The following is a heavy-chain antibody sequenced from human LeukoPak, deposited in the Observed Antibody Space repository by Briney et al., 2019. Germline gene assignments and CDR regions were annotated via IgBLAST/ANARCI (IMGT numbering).Heavy chain of an antibody. CDR2: ISSSGSTI. CDR3: ARVMSGYSGYVAFDY. V-gene: IGHV3-48*03. D-gene: IGHD5-12*01. Sequence: GGSLRLSCAASGFTFSSYEMNWVRQAPGKGLEWVSYISSSGSTIYYADSVKGRFTISRDNAKNSLYLQMNSLRAEDTAVYYCARVMSGYSGYVAFDYWGQGTLVTVSS. J-gene: IGHJ4*02. CDR1: GFTFSSYE.